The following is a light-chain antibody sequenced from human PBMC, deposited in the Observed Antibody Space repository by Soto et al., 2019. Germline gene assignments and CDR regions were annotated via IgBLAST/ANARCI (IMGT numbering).Light chain of an antibody. CDR3: SSYTTIKTVV. J-gene: IGLJ2*01. Sequence: QSVLTQPASVSGSPGQSITISCTGTSSDVGYYDYVSWYQQHPGKAPKLMIYEVSNRPSGVSNRFSGFKSANTAYLTISGVQPEDEADYHCSSYTTIKTVVFGGGTKLTVL. V-gene: IGLV2-14*01. CDR2: EVS. CDR1: SSDVGYYDY.